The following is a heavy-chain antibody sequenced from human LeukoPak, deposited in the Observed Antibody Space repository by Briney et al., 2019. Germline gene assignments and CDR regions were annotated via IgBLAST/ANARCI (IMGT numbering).Heavy chain of an antibody. CDR1: GYTFTSYG. D-gene: IGHD3-22*01. CDR3: ARDSRVPASIVVARFDP. V-gene: IGHV1-18*01. J-gene: IGHJ5*02. CDR2: ISAYNGNT. Sequence: ASVKVSCKASGYTFTSYGISWVRQAPGQGLEWMGWISAYNGNTNYAQKLQGRVTMTTDTSTSTAYMELRSLRSDGTAVYYCARDSRVPASIVVARFDPWGQGTLVTVSS.